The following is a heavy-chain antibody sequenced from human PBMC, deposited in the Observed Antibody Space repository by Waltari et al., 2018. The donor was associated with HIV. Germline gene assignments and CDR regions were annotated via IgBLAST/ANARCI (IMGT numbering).Heavy chain of an antibody. D-gene: IGHD2-15*01. V-gene: IGHV5-51*01. CDR1: GYTFTNYW. CDR3: ARLKDIVVVVSLSAFDY. Sequence: EVQLVQSGPEVKKPGESLKISCKVSGYTFTNYWIGWARQMPGKGLGWMGVINLGDSGTRYSQSCQGQVTISADKSITTAYLQWTSLKASDTAMYYCARLKDIVVVVSLSAFDYWGQGTLVTVSS. J-gene: IGHJ4*02. CDR2: INLGDSGT.